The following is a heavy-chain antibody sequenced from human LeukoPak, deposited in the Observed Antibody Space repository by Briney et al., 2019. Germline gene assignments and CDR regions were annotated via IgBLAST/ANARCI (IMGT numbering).Heavy chain of an antibody. V-gene: IGHV4-30-2*01. CDR2: IYHNGSP. CDR3: ARETGQMTTVTYTYNYYFDY. Sequence: SQTLSLTCAVSGGSISSGGYSWSWIRQPPGKGLEWIAYIYHNGSPSYNPSLKSRVTISIDRSKNQFSLKLSSVTAADTAVYYCARETGQMTTVTYTYNYYFDYWGQGTLVTVSS. D-gene: IGHD4-17*01. CDR1: GGSISSGGYS. J-gene: IGHJ4*02.